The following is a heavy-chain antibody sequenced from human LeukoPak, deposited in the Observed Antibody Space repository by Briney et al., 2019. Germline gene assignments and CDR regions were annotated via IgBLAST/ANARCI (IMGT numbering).Heavy chain of an antibody. CDR2: INHSGST. D-gene: IGHD1-26*01. CDR1: GGSFSGYY. J-gene: IGHJ4*02. Sequence: PSETLSLTCAVYGGSFSGYYWSWIRQPPGKGLEWIGEINHSGSTNYNPSLKSRVTISVDTSKNQFSLKPSSVTAADTAVYYCARSYSGSYYFDYWGQGTLVTVSS. V-gene: IGHV4-34*01. CDR3: ARSYSGSYYFDY.